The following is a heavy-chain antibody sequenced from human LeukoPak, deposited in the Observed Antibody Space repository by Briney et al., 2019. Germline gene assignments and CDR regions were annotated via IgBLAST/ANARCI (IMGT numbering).Heavy chain of an antibody. D-gene: IGHD6-19*01. CDR3: ARDVWTGVAVSDY. V-gene: IGHV3-7*01. J-gene: IGHJ4*02. CDR1: GFTCSSYW. CDR2: IKEDGSIQ. Sequence: GGSLRLSCVASGFTCSSYWMTWVRQAPGKGLEWLANIKEDGSIQYYLDSVRGRFTISRDNAKTSVYLQLNSLRADDTAVYYCARDVWTGVAVSDYWGQGTLVTVSS.